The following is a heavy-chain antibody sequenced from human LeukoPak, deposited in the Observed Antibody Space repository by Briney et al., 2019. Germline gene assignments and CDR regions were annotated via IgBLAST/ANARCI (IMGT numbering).Heavy chain of an antibody. V-gene: IGHV3-7*03. CDR3: PRDNPFGAY. CDR1: GFTFGSYW. CDR2: IKQDGSEK. J-gene: IGHJ4*02. Sequence: GGSLRLSCAGSGFTFGSYWMTWVRQAPGKGLEWVANIKQDGSEKHYVDSVKGRFTISRDNAKKSLYLQMNSLRAEDTAVYYCPRDNPFGAYWGQGTLVTVSS. D-gene: IGHD4/OR15-4a*01.